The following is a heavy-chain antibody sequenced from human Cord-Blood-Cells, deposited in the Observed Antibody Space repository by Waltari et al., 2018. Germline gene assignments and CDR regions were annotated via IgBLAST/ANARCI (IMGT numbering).Heavy chain of an antibody. D-gene: IGHD2-2*01. Sequence: QVQLQESGPGLVKPSQTLSLTCTVSGGSISSGDYYWSWIRQPPGKGLEWIGYIYYSGSTSYNPSLKSRVTISVDTSKNQFSLKLSSVTAADTAVYYCARAGCSSTSCYYAFDYWGQGTLVTVSS. CDR3: ARAGCSSTSCYYAFDY. J-gene: IGHJ4*02. V-gene: IGHV4-30-4*08. CDR2: IYYSGST. CDR1: GGSISSGDYY.